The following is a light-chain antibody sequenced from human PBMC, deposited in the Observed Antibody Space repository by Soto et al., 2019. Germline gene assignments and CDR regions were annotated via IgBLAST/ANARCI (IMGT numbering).Light chain of an antibody. J-gene: IGKJ1*01. CDR2: GAS. CDR3: QQYGNSART. Sequence: ELVLTQSPGTLSLSPGESATLSGRASQSVSSSYLAWCQQNPGQAPRLLIYGASSRATGIPDRFSGSASGTDFSLTVSRLGPEDFAVYYCQQYGNSARTVGQGTKVDIK. CDR1: QSVSSSY. V-gene: IGKV3-20*01.